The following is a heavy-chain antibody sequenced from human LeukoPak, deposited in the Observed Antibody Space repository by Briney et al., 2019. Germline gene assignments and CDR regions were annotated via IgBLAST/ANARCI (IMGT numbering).Heavy chain of an antibody. CDR2: IYHSGST. J-gene: IGHJ4*02. D-gene: IGHD4-17*01. CDR3: AREDRRAVTTDPLAY. CDR1: GGSISSSNW. Sequence: SGTLSLTCAVSGGSISSSNWWSWVRPPPGKGLEWIGEIYHSGSTNYNPSLKSRVTISVDKSKNQFSLKLSSVTAADTAVYYCAREDRRAVTTDPLAYWGQGTLVTVSS. V-gene: IGHV4-4*02.